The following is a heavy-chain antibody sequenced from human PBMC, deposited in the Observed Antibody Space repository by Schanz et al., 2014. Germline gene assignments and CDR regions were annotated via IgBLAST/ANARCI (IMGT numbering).Heavy chain of an antibody. D-gene: IGHD3-9*01. CDR1: GYIFINSG. CDR2: ISVYTGNT. CDR3: ARDAADFYDILTEEDY. J-gene: IGHJ4*02. V-gene: IGHV1-18*01. Sequence: QVQLVQSGAEVKKPGASVRVSCKASGYIFINSGISWVRQVPGQGLEWVGWISVYTGNTKYGQKVQGRVTMTTDTSTSTAYMELRSLRSDDTAVYYCARDAADFYDILTEEDYWGQGTLVTVSS.